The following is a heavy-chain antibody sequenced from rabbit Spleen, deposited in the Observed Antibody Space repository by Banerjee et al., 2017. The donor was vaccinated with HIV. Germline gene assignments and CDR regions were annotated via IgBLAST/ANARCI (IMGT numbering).Heavy chain of an antibody. V-gene: IGHV1S45*01. CDR2: IVPSSGVT. J-gene: IGHJ4*01. CDR1: GFDFSSNA. D-gene: IGHD4-1*01. CDR3: ARDLAGVIGWNFYL. Sequence: QEQLVESGGGLVQPEGSLTLTCKASGFDFSSNAMCWVRQAPGKRPEWIACIVPSSGVTYYASWAKGRFTISKTSSTTVTLQMTSLTAADTATYFCARDLAGVIGWNFYLWGQGTLVTVS.